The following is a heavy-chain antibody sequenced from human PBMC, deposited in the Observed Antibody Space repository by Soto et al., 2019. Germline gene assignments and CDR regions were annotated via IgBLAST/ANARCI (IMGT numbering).Heavy chain of an antibody. J-gene: IGHJ4*02. CDR3: ARTKGYSYGPQYFCY. CDR1: GGSISSGGYY. D-gene: IGHD5-18*01. Sequence: QVQLQESGPGLVKPSQTLSLTCTVSGGSISSGGYYWSWIRQHPGKGLEWIGNIYYSGSTFYTPSLKSRVTISVDTSKNRAALRLSSLTASDTAVYYCARTKGYSYGPQYFCYWGQGTLVTVSS. V-gene: IGHV4-31*03. CDR2: IYYSGST.